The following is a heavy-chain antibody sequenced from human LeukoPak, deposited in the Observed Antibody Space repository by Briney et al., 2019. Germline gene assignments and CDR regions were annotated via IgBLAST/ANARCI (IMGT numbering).Heavy chain of an antibody. Sequence: SETLSLTCAVSGGSISSSNWWSWVRQPPGKGLEWIGEIYHSGSTNYNPSLKSRVTISVDKSKNQFPLKLSSVTAADTAVYYCARVPYSSSWPGFDPWGQGTLVTVSS. V-gene: IGHV4-4*02. D-gene: IGHD6-13*01. CDR1: GGSISSSNW. CDR3: ARVPYSSSWPGFDP. CDR2: IYHSGST. J-gene: IGHJ5*02.